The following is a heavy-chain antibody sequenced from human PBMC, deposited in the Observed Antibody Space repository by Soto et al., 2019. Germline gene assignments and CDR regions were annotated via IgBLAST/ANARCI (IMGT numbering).Heavy chain of an antibody. CDR1: GFTFSSYW. CDR2: IKQDGSEK. Sequence: GGSLRLSCAASGFTFSSYWMSWVRQAPGKGLEWVANIKQDGSEKYYVDFVKGRFTISRDNAKNSLYLQMNSLRAEDTAVYYCARDRLLAAPYYYYGMDVWGQGTTVTVSS. CDR3: ARDRLLAAPYYYYGMDV. J-gene: IGHJ6*02. D-gene: IGHD6-6*01. V-gene: IGHV3-7*01.